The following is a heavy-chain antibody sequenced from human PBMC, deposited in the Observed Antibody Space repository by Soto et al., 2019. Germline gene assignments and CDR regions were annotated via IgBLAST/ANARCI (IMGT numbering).Heavy chain of an antibody. D-gene: IGHD2-2*01. CDR2: INSDGSST. CDR3: ARAGSQRNYYYYGMDV. V-gene: IGHV3-74*01. CDR1: GLTFSSNG. J-gene: IGHJ6*02. Sequence: EVQLVESGGALVRPGGSLRLSCEAPGLTFSSNGINCFRQAPGKGLGWVSRINSDGSSTSYADSVKGRFTISRDNAKNTLYMQMNSLRAEATAVYYCARAGSQRNYYYYGMDVWGQGTTVTVSS.